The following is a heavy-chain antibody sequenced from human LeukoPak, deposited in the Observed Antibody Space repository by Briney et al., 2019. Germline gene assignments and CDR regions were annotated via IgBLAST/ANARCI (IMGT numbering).Heavy chain of an antibody. CDR2: IWDDGGTK. CDR3: AREGLTGSTNWFDS. D-gene: IGHD1-7*01. CDR1: GFTFSSYG. V-gene: IGHV3-33*01. J-gene: IGHJ5*01. Sequence: PGGSLRLSCVVSGFTFSSYGMHWVRQAPGKGLEWVAVIWDDGGTKYYSDSVKGRFTIPRDNSKSTLYLEMNSLRAEDTAVYYCAREGLTGSTNWFDSWGQGTLATVSS.